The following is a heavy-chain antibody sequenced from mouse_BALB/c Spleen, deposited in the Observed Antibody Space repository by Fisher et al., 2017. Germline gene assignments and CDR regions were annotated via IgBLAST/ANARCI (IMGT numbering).Heavy chain of an antibody. V-gene: IGHV1-87*01. D-gene: IGHD2-12*01. CDR3: ARSSPYDYAMDY. Sequence: KFKGKATLTADKSSSTAYMQLSSLASEDSAVYYCARSSPYDYAMDYWGQGTSVTVSS. J-gene: IGHJ4*01.